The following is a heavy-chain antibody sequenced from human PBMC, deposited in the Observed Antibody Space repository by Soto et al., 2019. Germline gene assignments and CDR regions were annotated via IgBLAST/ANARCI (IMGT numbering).Heavy chain of an antibody. CDR3: AKDQYSGSYYYDY. V-gene: IGHV3-30*18. D-gene: IGHD1-26*01. J-gene: IGHJ4*02. CDR2: ISYDGSNK. Sequence: GGSLRLSCAASGFTFSSYGMHWVRQAPGKGLEWVAVISYDGSNKYYADSVKGRFTISRDNSKNTLYLQMNSLRAEDTAVYYCAKDQYSGSYYYDYWGQGXLVTVYS. CDR1: GFTFSSYG.